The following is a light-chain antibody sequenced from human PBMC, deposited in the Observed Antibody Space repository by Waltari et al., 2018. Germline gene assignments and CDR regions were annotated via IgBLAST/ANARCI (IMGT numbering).Light chain of an antibody. CDR2: KIS. CDR3: MQVTQFPWT. J-gene: IGKJ1*01. Sequence: DIVMTQTPLSSPVTLGQPASISCRSSESLVHSDGNTYLSWLQQRPGQPPRILIYKISNRFSGVPGRFSGRGAGTDFTLKISRVEAEDVGVYYCMQVTQFPWTFGQGTKVEIK. V-gene: IGKV2-24*01. CDR1: ESLVHSDGNTY.